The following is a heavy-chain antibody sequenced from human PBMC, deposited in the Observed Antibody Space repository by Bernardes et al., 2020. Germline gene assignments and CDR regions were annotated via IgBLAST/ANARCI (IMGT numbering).Heavy chain of an antibody. CDR2: IDAGDGNT. Sequence: ASVKVSCKASGYTFTSYDIHWVRQAPGQRLEWMGWIDAGDGNTKYSQKFQGRVTITRDTSASIAYMELSSLRSEDTAVYYCAREGELAADGNAIDFRGQGNLVTVSS. J-gene: IGHJ4*02. CDR3: AREGELAADGNAIDF. D-gene: IGHD6-13*01. CDR1: GYTFTSYD. V-gene: IGHV1-3*01.